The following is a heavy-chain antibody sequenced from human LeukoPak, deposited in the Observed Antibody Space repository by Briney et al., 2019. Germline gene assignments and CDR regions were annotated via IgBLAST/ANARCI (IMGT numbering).Heavy chain of an antibody. D-gene: IGHD6-19*01. J-gene: IGHJ5*02. CDR2: MNPNSGNT. CDR1: GYTFTSYD. Sequence: ASVKVSCKASGYTFTSYDINWVRQVTGQGLEWMGWMNPNSGNTGYAQKFQGRVTMTKNTSISTAYMELSSQRSEDTAVYYCARGFRGWYQGRLEYWFDPWGQGTLVTVSS. V-gene: IGHV1-8*01. CDR3: ARGFRGWYQGRLEYWFDP.